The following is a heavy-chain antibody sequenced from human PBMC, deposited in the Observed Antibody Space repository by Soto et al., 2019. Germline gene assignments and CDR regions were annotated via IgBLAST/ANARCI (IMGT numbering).Heavy chain of an antibody. Sequence: QVQLQQWGAGLLKPSETLSLTCAVYGGSFSGYYWSWVRQSPRKGLEWIGEINHSGSTNYNPSLKRRLTISVDTPKNQFSLKLSSVTAADTALYYCVACDYGDDHRYWGQGSLVTVSS. J-gene: IGHJ4*02. CDR1: GGSFSGYY. D-gene: IGHD4-17*01. V-gene: IGHV4-34*01. CDR3: VACDYGDDHRY. CDR2: INHSGST.